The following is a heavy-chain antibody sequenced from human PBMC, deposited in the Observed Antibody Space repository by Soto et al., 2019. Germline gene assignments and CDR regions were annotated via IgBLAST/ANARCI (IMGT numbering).Heavy chain of an antibody. CDR3: ARSPGAYCSSTSCYTYLWDY. CDR1: GGTFSSYA. CDR2: IIPIFGTA. V-gene: IGHV1-69*01. J-gene: IGHJ4*02. Sequence: QVQLVQSGAEVKKPGSSVKVSCKASGGTFSSYAISWVRQAPGQGLEWMGGIIPIFGTANYAQKFQGRVTINADESTSTAYMELSSLRSEDTAVYYCARSPGAYCSSTSCYTYLWDYWGQGTLVTVSS. D-gene: IGHD2-2*02.